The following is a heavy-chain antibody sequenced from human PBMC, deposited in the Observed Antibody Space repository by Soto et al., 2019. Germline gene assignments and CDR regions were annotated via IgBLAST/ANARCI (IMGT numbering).Heavy chain of an antibody. D-gene: IGHD6-19*01. CDR3: ARAAVGIAVAGTPYYFDY. CDR1: GYTFTSYY. Sequence: ASVKVSCKASGYTFTSYYMHWVRQAPGQGLEWMGIINPSGGSTSYAQKFQGRVTMTRDTSTSTVYMELSSLRSEDTAVYYCARAAVGIAVAGTPYYFDYWGKGTLVTVSS. J-gene: IGHJ4*02. CDR2: INPSGGST. V-gene: IGHV1-46*01.